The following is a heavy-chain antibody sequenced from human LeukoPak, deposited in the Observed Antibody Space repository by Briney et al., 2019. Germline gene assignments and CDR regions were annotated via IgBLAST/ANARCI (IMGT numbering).Heavy chain of an antibody. J-gene: IGHJ3*02. CDR2: INHSGST. CDR3: ARVIRFHDAFDI. V-gene: IGHV4-34*01. Sequence: SETLSLTCAVYGGSFSGYYWSWIRQPPGNGLEWTGEINHSGSTNYNPSLKSRVTISVDTSKNQFSLKLSSVTAADTAVYYCARVIRFHDAFDIWGQGTMVTVSS. D-gene: IGHD3-16*01. CDR1: GGSFSGYY.